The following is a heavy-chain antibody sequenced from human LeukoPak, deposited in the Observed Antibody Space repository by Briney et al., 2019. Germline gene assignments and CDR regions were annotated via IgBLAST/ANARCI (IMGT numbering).Heavy chain of an antibody. D-gene: IGHD3-3*01. CDR1: GFTFEDFA. CDR2: ISVDVGNI. Sequence: PGRSLRLSCAASGFTFEDFAMQCVRPTPRKGLEWVSLISVDVGNIYYAESVKGRFTFSRDNSKNSLYRQMNSLRTEDTALYYCAKDLPEKYDFWSGYYGRFDYWGQGTLVTVSS. V-gene: IGHV3-43*02. J-gene: IGHJ4*02. CDR3: AKDLPEKYDFWSGYYGRFDY.